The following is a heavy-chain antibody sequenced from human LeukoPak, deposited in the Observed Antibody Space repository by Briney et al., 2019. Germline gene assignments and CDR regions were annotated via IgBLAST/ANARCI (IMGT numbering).Heavy chain of an antibody. Sequence: GESLKISCKGSGYSFTNYWIGWVRQMPGKGLEWMGVIYPADSDTRYSPSFQGQVTISADKSINTAYLQWRSLKASDTAMYYCARHYGSGSYPRYFDYWGQGTLVTVSS. V-gene: IGHV5-51*01. CDR3: ARHYGSGSYPRYFDY. J-gene: IGHJ4*02. CDR1: GYSFTNYW. CDR2: IYPADSDT. D-gene: IGHD3-10*01.